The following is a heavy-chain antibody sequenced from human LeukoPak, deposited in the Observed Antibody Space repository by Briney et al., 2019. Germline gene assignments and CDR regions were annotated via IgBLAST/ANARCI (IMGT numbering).Heavy chain of an antibody. CDR2: IKQDGSEK. V-gene: IGHV3-7*01. Sequence: PGGSLRLSCAASGLTFSSYWMSWARQAPGKGLEWVANIKQDGSEKNYVDSVTGRFTISRDNTKNSLYLQMNSLRADDTAVYYCARDLAGPRQEDFDIWGQGTMVTVSS. CDR1: GLTFSSYW. CDR3: ARDLAGPRQEDFDI. J-gene: IGHJ3*02.